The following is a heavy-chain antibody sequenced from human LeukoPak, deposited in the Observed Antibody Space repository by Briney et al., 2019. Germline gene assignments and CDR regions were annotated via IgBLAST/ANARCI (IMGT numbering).Heavy chain of an antibody. Sequence: ASVKVSCKASGYTFTSYGISWVRQAPGQGLEWMGCISAYNGNTNYAQKLQGRVTMTTDTSTSTAYMELRSLRSDDTAVYYCARDRDYVWGSHPFDYWGQGTLVTVSS. CDR3: ARDRDYVWGSHPFDY. CDR1: GYTFTSYG. D-gene: IGHD3-16*01. J-gene: IGHJ4*02. CDR2: ISAYNGNT. V-gene: IGHV1-18*01.